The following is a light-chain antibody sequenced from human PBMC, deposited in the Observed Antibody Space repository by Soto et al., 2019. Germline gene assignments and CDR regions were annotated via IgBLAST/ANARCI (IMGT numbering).Light chain of an antibody. CDR2: SNN. J-gene: IGLJ3*02. CDR3: AVWDDSLNGPV. Sequence: VLTQPPSASGTPGQRVTMSCSGSRSNIGSNAVSWYQRLPGTAPKLLIYSNNQRPSGVPDRFSDSKSVTSASLAISGLQAEDEAEYYCAVWDDSLNGPVFGGGTQLTVL. CDR1: RSNIGSNA. V-gene: IGLV1-44*01.